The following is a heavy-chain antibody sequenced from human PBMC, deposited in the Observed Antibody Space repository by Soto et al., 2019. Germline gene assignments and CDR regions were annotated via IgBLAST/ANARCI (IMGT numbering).Heavy chain of an antibody. CDR1: GGTFSSYA. V-gene: IGHV1-69*01. CDR3: ARDSIVVVPAASPPHYYGWGSYYRG. CDR2: IIPIFGTA. Sequence: QVQLVQSGAEVKKPGSSVKVSCTASGGTFSSYAISWVRQAPGQGLEWMGGIIPIFGTANYAQKFQGRVTITADESTRQAYRELSSLRSEDRAVYYCARDSIVVVPAASPPHYYGWGSYYRGWGQGTLVTVSS. J-gene: IGHJ4*02. D-gene: IGHD3-10*01.